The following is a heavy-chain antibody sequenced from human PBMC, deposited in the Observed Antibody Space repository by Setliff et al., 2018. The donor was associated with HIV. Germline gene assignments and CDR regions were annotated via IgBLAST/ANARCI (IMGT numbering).Heavy chain of an antibody. CDR3: ARSFGNGNSRLGN. V-gene: IGHV4-38-2*02. J-gene: IGHJ4*02. D-gene: IGHD2-8*01. CDR2: IYHRGST. CDR1: GSFINSDY. Sequence: SETLSLTCTVSGSFINSDYWGWIRQPPGKGLEWIGSIYHRGSTHHNPSLKSRVTFSVDTSKNQFSLKLSSVTAADTAVYYCARSFGNGNSRLGNWGQGTLVTVSS.